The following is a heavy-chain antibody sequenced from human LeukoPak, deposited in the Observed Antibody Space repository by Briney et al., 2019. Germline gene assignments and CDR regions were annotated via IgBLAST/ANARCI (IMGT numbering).Heavy chain of an antibody. J-gene: IGHJ4*02. Sequence: GGSLRLSCAASGFTFSSYSMNWVRQAPGKGLEWVSSISSSSSYIYYADSVKGRFTISRDNAKNSLYLQMNSLRAEDTAVYYCARDSLKDTAMATPFDYWGQGTLVTVSS. V-gene: IGHV3-21*01. D-gene: IGHD5-18*01. CDR2: ISSSSSYI. CDR3: ARDSLKDTAMATPFDY. CDR1: GFTFSSYS.